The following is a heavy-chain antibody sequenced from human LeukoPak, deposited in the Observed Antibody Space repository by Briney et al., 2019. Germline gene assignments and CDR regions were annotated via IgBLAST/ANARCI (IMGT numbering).Heavy chain of an antibody. Sequence: PGGSLRLSCAASGFTFSSYWMSWVRQAPGKGLEWVANIKQDGSEKYYVDSVKGRFTISRDNAKNSLYLQMNSLRAEDTAVYYCAAYSGSYPEYFQYWGQGILVTVSS. CDR3: AAYSGSYPEYFQY. D-gene: IGHD1-26*01. J-gene: IGHJ1*01. CDR1: GFTFSSYW. V-gene: IGHV3-7*01. CDR2: IKQDGSEK.